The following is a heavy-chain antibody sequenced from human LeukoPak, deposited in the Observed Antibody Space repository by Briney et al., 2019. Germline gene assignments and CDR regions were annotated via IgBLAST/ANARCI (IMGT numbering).Heavy chain of an antibody. D-gene: IGHD3-3*01. CDR1: GGSISSYY. J-gene: IGHJ4*02. CDR3: ARAGSMFGVVVFDY. Sequence: SETLSLTCTVSGGSISSYYWSWIRQPPGKGLEWIGYIYYSGSTDYNPSLKSRVTISVDTSKNQFSLKPSSVTAADTAVYYCARAGSMFGVVVFDYWGQGTLVTVSS. CDR2: IYYSGST. V-gene: IGHV4-59*01.